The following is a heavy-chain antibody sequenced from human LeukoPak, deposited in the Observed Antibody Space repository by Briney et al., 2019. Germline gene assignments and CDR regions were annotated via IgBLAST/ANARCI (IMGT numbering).Heavy chain of an antibody. CDR2: INPNSGGT. V-gene: IGHV1-2*06. CDR1: GYTLTGNY. Sequence: ASVKVFCKTSGYTLTGNYMHWVRQAPGQGREWIGRINPNSGGTNLAQKFQGRVTMTRDTSISTAYMELSRLRSDDTAVYYCAREGDGFNSWAYFDYWGQGTLVTVSS. CDR3: AREGDGFNSWAYFDY. D-gene: IGHD5-24*01. J-gene: IGHJ4*02.